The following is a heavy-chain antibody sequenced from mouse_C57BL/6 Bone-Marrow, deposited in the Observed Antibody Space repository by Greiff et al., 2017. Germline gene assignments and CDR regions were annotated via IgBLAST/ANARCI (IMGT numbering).Heavy chain of an antibody. CDR2: IYPSDSET. J-gene: IGHJ4*01. Sequence: QVQLQQPGAELVRPGSSVKLSCKASGYTFTSYWMDWVRQRPGQGLEWIGNIYPSDSETHYNQNVKAKATLTVDKSSITAYMQLSSLASEDSAVYYCARDGYAMGYWGQGNSVTVSS. CDR1: GYTFTSYW. CDR3: ARDGYAMGY. V-gene: IGHV1-61*01.